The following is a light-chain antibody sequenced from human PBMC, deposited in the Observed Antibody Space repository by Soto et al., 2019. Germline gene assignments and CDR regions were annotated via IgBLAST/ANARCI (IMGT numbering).Light chain of an antibody. Sequence: QSSLTQPASVSGSPGQSINISSTGTGSDIGAYNYVSWYQQHAGKAPKLMIFDVSYRPSGASNRFSGSKSGNTASLTISGLQAEDEADYYCSSYTTSSHVVFGGGTKLTVL. CDR1: GSDIGAYNY. CDR2: DVS. J-gene: IGLJ2*01. CDR3: SSYTTSSHVV. V-gene: IGLV2-14*01.